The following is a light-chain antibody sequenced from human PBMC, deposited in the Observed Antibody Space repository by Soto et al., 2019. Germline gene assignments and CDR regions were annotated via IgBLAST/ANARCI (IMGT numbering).Light chain of an antibody. J-gene: IGLJ1*01. CDR2: EVS. Sequence: QSALTQPASVSGSPGQSITISCTGTSSDVGGYKYVSWYQQYPGKAPKLMMYEVSNRPSGVSNRFSGSKSGNTASLTISGLQAEDEADYYCSSYTTSSPCVFXTGTKVTVL. V-gene: IGLV2-14*01. CDR3: SSYTTSSPCV. CDR1: SSDVGGYKY.